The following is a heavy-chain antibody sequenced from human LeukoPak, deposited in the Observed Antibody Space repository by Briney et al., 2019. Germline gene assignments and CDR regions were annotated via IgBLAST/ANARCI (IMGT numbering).Heavy chain of an antibody. CDR3: ARAGGKIRGFGGFQQ. CDR1: GFTFNRYA. D-gene: IGHD3-10*01. Sequence: GGSLRPSCAASGFTFNRYAMHWVRQAPGKGLEWLAVISFDGTKEYSAGSVKGRFSISRDNSKNTVFLQMNSLRLDDTAVYYCARAGGKIRGFGGFQQWGQGALVTVSS. V-gene: IGHV3-30*04. CDR2: ISFDGTKE. J-gene: IGHJ1*01.